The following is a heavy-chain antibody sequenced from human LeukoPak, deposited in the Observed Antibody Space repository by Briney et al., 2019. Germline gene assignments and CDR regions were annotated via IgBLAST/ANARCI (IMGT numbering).Heavy chain of an antibody. CDR3: ARCSVPNWFDP. V-gene: IGHV4-59*02. Sequence: SETLSLTCTVSGGSVRGYYWSWIRQPPGKGQEWIGYIYYSGSTAYNPSLKSRVTISVNTSKNQFSLKLSSVTAADTAVYYCARCSVPNWFDPWGQGTLVTVSS. CDR1: GGSVRGYY. CDR2: IYYSGST. D-gene: IGHD2-15*01. J-gene: IGHJ5*02.